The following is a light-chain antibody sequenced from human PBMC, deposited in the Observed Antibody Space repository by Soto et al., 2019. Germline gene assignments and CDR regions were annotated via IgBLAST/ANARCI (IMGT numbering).Light chain of an antibody. Sequence: DIQMTQSPSSLSASVGDRVTITCRASQSISSYLNWYQQKPGKAPKLLIYDASNLETGVPSRFSGSGSGTHFTFTISSLQPEDIATYYCQQYVNLALTFGGGTKVDIK. J-gene: IGKJ4*01. CDR2: DAS. CDR1: QSISSY. CDR3: QQYVNLALT. V-gene: IGKV1-33*01.